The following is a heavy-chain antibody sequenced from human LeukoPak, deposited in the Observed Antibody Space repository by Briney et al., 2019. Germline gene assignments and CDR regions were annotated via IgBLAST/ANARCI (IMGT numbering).Heavy chain of an antibody. CDR3: ARVGGQLWFDY. CDR2: IYYSGST. V-gene: IGHV4-30-4*01. CDR1: GGSISSGGYY. Sequence: SETLSLTCTVSGGSISSGGYYWTWIRQPPGKGLEWIGYIYYSGSTYYNPSLKSRVTISVDTSKNQFSLKLSSVTAADTAVYYCARVGGQLWFDYWGQGTLVTVSS. J-gene: IGHJ4*02. D-gene: IGHD3-10*01.